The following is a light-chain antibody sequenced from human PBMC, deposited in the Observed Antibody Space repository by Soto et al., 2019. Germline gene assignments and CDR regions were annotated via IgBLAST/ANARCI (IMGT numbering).Light chain of an antibody. CDR3: QQYGKSPGLT. CDR1: QRVSSNY. Sequence: EIVLTQSPGTLSLFPGETATLSCRASQRVSSNYLAWYQQKPGQAPRLLIYGASRRATGIPDRFSGSGSGTDFGLTINRLEPEDFAVYYCQQYGKSPGLTFGGATKVYIK. J-gene: IGKJ4*01. CDR2: GAS. V-gene: IGKV3-20*01.